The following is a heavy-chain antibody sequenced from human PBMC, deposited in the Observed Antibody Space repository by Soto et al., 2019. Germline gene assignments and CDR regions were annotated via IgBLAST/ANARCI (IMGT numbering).Heavy chain of an antibody. Sequence: ASVKVSCKASGYTFSSYGISWVRQAPGQGLEWMGWISAYNGNTNYAQKLQGRVTMTTDTSTSTAYMELRSLRSDDTAVYYCARIVVVPAAMKRIVYYYGMDVWGQGTTVTVSS. V-gene: IGHV1-18*01. CDR1: GYTFSSYG. J-gene: IGHJ6*02. CDR2: ISAYNGNT. D-gene: IGHD2-2*01. CDR3: ARIVVVPAAMKRIVYYYGMDV.